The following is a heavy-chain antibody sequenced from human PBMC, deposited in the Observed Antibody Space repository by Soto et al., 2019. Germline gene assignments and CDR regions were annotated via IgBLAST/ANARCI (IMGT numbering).Heavy chain of an antibody. Sequence: GGSLRLSCAASGFTFSSYWMSWVRQAPGKGLEWVANIKEDGSQMYYVGSVEGRFAISRDDAKNSLNLLMNSLRAEDTAVYYCARSRMAGLHDYWGQGTLVTVSS. V-gene: IGHV3-7*01. CDR3: ARSRMAGLHDY. D-gene: IGHD6-19*01. CDR2: IKEDGSQM. CDR1: GFTFSSYW. J-gene: IGHJ4*02.